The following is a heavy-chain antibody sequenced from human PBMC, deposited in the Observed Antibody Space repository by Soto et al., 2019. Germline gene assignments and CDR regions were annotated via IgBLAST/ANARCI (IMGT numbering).Heavy chain of an antibody. D-gene: IGHD1-26*01. V-gene: IGHV3-7*01. J-gene: IGHJ4*02. CDR2: INQNGNEK. Sequence: EVQLVQSGGGLVQPGGSLRLSCGASGFTFNIFWMTWVRQAPGKGLEWVANINQNGNEKYYIDSVRGRFTVSRDNAESSLSLQMDNLRAEDTAMYYCTTDRSGTYLDGGQGTLVTVSS. CDR1: GFTFNIFW. CDR3: TTDRSGTYLD.